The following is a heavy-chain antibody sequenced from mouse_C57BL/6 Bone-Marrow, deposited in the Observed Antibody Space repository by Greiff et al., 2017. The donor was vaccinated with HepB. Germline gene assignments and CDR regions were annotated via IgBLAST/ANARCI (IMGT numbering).Heavy chain of an antibody. Sequence: QVQLQQSDAELVKPGASVKISCKVSGYTFTDHTIHWMKQRPEQGLEWIGYIYLRDGSTKYNEKFKGKATLTADKSSSTAYMQLNSLTSEDSAVYFFAREGAMVTTGYYFDYWGQGTTLTVSS. D-gene: IGHD2-2*01. CDR1: GYTFTDHT. J-gene: IGHJ2*01. V-gene: IGHV1-78*01. CDR3: AREGAMVTTGYYFDY. CDR2: IYLRDGST.